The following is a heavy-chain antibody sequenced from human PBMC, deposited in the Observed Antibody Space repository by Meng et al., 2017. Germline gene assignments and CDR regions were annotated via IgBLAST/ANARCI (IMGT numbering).Heavy chain of an antibody. J-gene: IGHJ4*02. Sequence: GPSGPWVKKPGASCKLSCNASGYTFAAYWIHWLRQAPGKGLEWMGRIDPNNDHTQYAQNFQGRVTMTSDTSISTVYMELNGLRSDDTAVYYCARDEDISAAGKLFGDYWGQGTLVTVSS. CDR1: GYTFAAYW. V-gene: IGHV1-2*06. CDR2: IDPNNDHT. D-gene: IGHD6-13*01. CDR3: ARDEDISAAGKLFGDY.